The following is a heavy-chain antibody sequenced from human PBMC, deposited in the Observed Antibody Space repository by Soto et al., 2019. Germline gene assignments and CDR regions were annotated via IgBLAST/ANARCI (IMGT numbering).Heavy chain of an antibody. J-gene: IGHJ4*02. CDR2: IYYSGST. CDR3: ARSPTFSGLRVDH. CDR1: GGSISSGVYY. V-gene: IGHV4-31*03. Sequence: SETLSLTCTVSGGSISSGVYYWSWIRQHPGKGLEWIGYIYYSGSTYYNPSLKSRIIISVDRSKNQFSLKLSSVTAADTAVFYCARSPTFSGLRVDHWGQGTLVTVSS. D-gene: IGHD2-15*01.